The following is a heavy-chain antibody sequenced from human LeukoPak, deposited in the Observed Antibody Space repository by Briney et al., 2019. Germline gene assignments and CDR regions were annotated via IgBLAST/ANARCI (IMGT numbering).Heavy chain of an antibody. Sequence: SETLSLTCTVSGGSISSHYWSWIRQPPGKGLEWIGYIYYSGSTNYNPSLKSRVTISVDTSKNQFSLKLSSVTAADTAVYYCARGGIVVVPVDPWGQGTLVTVSS. CDR1: GGSISSHY. CDR3: ARGGIVVVPVDP. D-gene: IGHD2-2*01. CDR2: IYYSGST. J-gene: IGHJ5*02. V-gene: IGHV4-59*11.